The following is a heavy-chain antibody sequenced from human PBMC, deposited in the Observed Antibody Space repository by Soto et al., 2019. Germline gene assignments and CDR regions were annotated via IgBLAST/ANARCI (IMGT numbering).Heavy chain of an antibody. Sequence: QVQLVQSGAEVRKPGSSVKVSCQASGGTFTSYAVTWVRQAPGKGLGRMGGIIPLLETVDYAEKFQSRVTISVDASTGTAYLDLTSLRSDDTAVYYCARGVCDCRGGGCYGWFGPWGQGTLVIVSS. CDR3: ARGVCDCRGGGCYGWFGP. D-gene: IGHD2-15*01. CDR1: GGTFTSYA. V-gene: IGHV1-69*01. CDR2: IIPLLETV. J-gene: IGHJ5*02.